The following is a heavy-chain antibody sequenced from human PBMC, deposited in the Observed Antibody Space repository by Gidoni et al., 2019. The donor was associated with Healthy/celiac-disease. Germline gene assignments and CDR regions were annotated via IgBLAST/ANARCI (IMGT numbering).Heavy chain of an antibody. D-gene: IGHD2-2*02. Sequence: EVQLLESGGGLVQPGGSLRLSCADSGFTFSSYAMSWVRPAPGKGLECVSAISGSGGSTYYADSVKGRFTISRDNSKNTLYLQMNSLRAEDTAVYYCAKVPGVDQPLLYFLDGSPNHSNTNYWGQGTLVTVSS. CDR1: GFTFSSYA. CDR3: AKVPGVDQPLLYFLDGSPNHSNTNY. CDR2: ISGSGGST. J-gene: IGHJ4*02. V-gene: IGHV3-23*01.